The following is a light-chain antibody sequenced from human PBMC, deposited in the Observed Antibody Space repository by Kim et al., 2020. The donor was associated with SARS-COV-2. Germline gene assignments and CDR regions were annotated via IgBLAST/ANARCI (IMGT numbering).Light chain of an antibody. CDR3: SSYTGSNTWV. V-gene: IGLV2-14*03. Sequence: QSALTQPASVSGSPEQSITISCTGTSSDVGSYNYVSWYQQHPGKAPKLMVYDLNKRPSGVSDRFSGSKSGNTASLTISGLQAEDEADYYCSSYTGSNTWVFGGGTKLIVL. J-gene: IGLJ3*02. CDR1: SSDVGSYNY. CDR2: DLN.